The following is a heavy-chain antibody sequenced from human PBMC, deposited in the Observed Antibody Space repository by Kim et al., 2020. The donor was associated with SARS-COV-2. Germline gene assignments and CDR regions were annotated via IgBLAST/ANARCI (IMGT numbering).Heavy chain of an antibody. J-gene: IGHJ4*02. D-gene: IGHD2-15*01. CDR3: ARDVSYSYYVSDY. CDR2: IWFDGSKK. V-gene: IGHV3-33*08. Sequence: GGSLRLSCAASGFALGSYGMHWVRQAPGKGMEWLALIWFDGSKKYYADSVKGRFTISRDNSRNTLYLQIDSLRAEDTAVYYCARDVSYSYYVSDYWGQGTLVTVSS. CDR1: GFALGSYG.